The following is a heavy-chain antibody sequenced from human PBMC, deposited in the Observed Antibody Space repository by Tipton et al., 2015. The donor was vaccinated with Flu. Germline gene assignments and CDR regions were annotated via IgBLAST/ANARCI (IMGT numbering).Heavy chain of an antibody. J-gene: IGHJ5*02. CDR1: GFTFDDYG. CDR3: ARVRSIIRGIYNWFDP. V-gene: IGHV3-20*01. CDR2: INWNGAST. D-gene: IGHD3-10*01. Sequence: LRLSCAASGFTFDDYGMSWVHQAPGKGLEWVSGINWNGASTGYADSVKGRFTISRDNAKNFLYLQMKSLRAEDTALYHCARVRSIIRGIYNWFDPWGQGTLVTVSS.